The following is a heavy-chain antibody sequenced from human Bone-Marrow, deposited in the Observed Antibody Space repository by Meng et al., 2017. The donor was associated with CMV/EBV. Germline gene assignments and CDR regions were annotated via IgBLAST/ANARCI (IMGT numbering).Heavy chain of an antibody. CDR2: ISSSSSYI. CDR1: GFTFSSYS. Sequence: GGSLRLSCAASGFTFSSYSMNWVRQAPGKGLEWVSSISSSSSYIYYADSVKGRFTISRDNAKNSLYLQMNSLRAEDTAVYYCAREYCSSTSCYSWYFDYWGQGTLVTVSS. CDR3: AREYCSSTSCYSWYFDY. V-gene: IGHV3-21*01. J-gene: IGHJ4*02. D-gene: IGHD2-2*02.